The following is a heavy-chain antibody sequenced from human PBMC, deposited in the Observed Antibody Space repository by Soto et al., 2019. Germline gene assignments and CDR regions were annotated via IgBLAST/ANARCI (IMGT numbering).Heavy chain of an antibody. V-gene: IGHV3-9*02. CDR1: GFSSDDYA. CDR2: IYWASSRI. Sequence: EVQLVESGGGLVQPGGSLTLSCAASGFSSDDYAMHWVRQAPGKGLEWVSGIYWASSRIGYADSVKGRFTTSRDNAKNSLYLQMNSLRVDDTALYYCTKDMTAGGVDVWGKGTMVTVSS. CDR3: TKDMTAGGVDV. J-gene: IGHJ6*04.